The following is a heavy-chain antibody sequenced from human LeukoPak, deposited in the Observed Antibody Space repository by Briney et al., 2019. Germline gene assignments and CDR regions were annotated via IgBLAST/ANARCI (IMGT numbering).Heavy chain of an antibody. V-gene: IGHV3-30*18. D-gene: IGHD6-19*01. CDR3: AKCREQWLVSYGMDV. CDR1: GFTFSSYG. Sequence: GGSLRLSCAASGFTFSSYGMHWVRQAPGKGLEWVAVISYDGSNKYYADSMKGRFTISRDNSKNTLYLQMNSLRAEDTAVYYCAKCREQWLVSYGMDVWGQGTTVTVSS. J-gene: IGHJ6*02. CDR2: ISYDGSNK.